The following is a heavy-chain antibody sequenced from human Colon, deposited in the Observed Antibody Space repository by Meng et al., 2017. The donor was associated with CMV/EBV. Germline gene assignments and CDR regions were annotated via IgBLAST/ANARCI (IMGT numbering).Heavy chain of an antibody. CDR2: IYRGGADT. CDR1: FSSYA. J-gene: IGHJ2*01. V-gene: IGHV3-23*03. D-gene: IGHD2-2*01. CDR3: AKRGEGYFRSSSGSYWYFDL. Sequence: FSSYAMSWVRQAPGEGVEWVSAIYRGGADTFYADSVKSRFTISRENSRNTLYLQMNSLRAEDTAVYYCAKRGEGYFRSSSGSYWYFDLWGRGTLVTVSS.